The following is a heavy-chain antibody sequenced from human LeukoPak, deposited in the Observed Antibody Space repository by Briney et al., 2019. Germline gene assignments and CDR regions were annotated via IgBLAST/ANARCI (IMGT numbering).Heavy chain of an antibody. Sequence: TGGSLRLSCAASGFTFSSYSMNWVRQAPGKGLEWVSSISSSSSYIYYADSVKGRFTISRDNAKNSLYLQMNSLRAEDTAVYYCAKTYSITIFGYYFDYWGQGTLVTVSS. V-gene: IGHV3-21*04. CDR2: ISSSSSYI. J-gene: IGHJ4*02. D-gene: IGHD3-3*01. CDR1: GFTFSSYS. CDR3: AKTYSITIFGYYFDY.